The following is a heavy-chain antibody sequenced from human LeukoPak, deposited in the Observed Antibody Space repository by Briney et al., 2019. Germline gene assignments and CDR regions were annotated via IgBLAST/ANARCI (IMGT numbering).Heavy chain of an antibody. D-gene: IGHD6-25*01. J-gene: IGHJ4*02. V-gene: IGHV3-21*01. CDR1: GFTFSSYS. CDR2: ISSSSSYI. CDR3: AHSLYGSAATGY. Sequence: GGSLRLSCAASGFTFSSYSMNWVRQAPGKGLEWVSSISSSSSYIYYADSVRGRFTISRDNAKNSLYLRMNSLRADDTAVYYCAHSLYGSAATGYWGQGTLVTVSS.